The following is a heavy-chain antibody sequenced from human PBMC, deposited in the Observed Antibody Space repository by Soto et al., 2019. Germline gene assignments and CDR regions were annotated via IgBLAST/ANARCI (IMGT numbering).Heavy chain of an antibody. D-gene: IGHD3-10*01. CDR2: IIPILGIA. J-gene: IGHJ3*02. V-gene: IGHV1-69*04. CDR1: GGTFSSYT. CDR3: ARDRTPISGSYLTDAFDI. Sequence: ASVKVSCKASGGTFSSYTISWVRQAPGQGLEWMGRIIPILGIANYAQKFQGRVTITADKSTSTAYMELSSLRSEDTAVYYCARDRTPISGSYLTDAFDIWGQGTMVTVSS.